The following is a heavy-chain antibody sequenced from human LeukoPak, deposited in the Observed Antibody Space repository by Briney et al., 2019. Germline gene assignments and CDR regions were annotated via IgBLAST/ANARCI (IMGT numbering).Heavy chain of an antibody. Sequence: PGGSLRLSCAASGFTFSSYGMHWVRQAPGKGLEWVAFIRYDGSIKYYADSVKGRFTISRDNSKNTLYLQMNSLRTEDTAIYYCAKVTGGVATGPFDYWGQGTLVTVSS. CDR2: IRYDGSIK. D-gene: IGHD3-3*01. J-gene: IGHJ4*02. V-gene: IGHV3-30*02. CDR1: GFTFSSYG. CDR3: AKVTGGVATGPFDY.